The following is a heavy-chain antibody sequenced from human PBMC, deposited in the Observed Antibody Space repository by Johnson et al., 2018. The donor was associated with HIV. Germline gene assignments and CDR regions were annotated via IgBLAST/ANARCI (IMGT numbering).Heavy chain of an antibody. V-gene: IGHV3-11*04. CDR1: GFKFSDFY. CDR2: ISSSGAGI. J-gene: IGHJ3*01. CDR3: ASDPPGRAFDV. Sequence: QMQLVESGGGLVKPGGSLRLSCAVSGFKFSDFYMTWIRQVPGKGLECVAYISSSGAGIYYADSVRGRFTISRDNAKNSLFLQMNSLSAEDTAIYYCASDPPGRAFDVWGLGTTVTVSS.